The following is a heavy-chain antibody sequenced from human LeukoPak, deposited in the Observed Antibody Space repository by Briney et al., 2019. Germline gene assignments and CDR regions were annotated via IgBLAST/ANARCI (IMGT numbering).Heavy chain of an antibody. J-gene: IGHJ4*02. CDR1: GFTLSSYS. V-gene: IGHV3-30*02. CDR2: IRYDGSNK. D-gene: IGHD6-19*01. Sequence: GGSLRLSCAASGFTLSSYSMHWVRQAPGKGLEWVAFIRYDGSNKYYADSVKGRFTISRDNSKNTLYLQMNSLRAEDTAVYYCAKVGVAEFDYWGQGTLVTVSS. CDR3: AKVGVAEFDY.